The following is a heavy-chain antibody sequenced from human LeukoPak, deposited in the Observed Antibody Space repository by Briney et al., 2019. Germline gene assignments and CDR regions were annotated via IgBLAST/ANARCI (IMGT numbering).Heavy chain of an antibody. Sequence: ASVRVSCKASNYTFTSYGISWVRQAPGQGLEWMAWINAYNGDTNYAQKFQGRVTLTTDTSTSTAYMELRSLRSDDTAVYYCARDGSGVWFDYWGQGTLVTVSS. V-gene: IGHV1-18*01. CDR3: ARDGSGVWFDY. CDR2: INAYNGDT. CDR1: NYTFTSYG. D-gene: IGHD3-10*01. J-gene: IGHJ4*02.